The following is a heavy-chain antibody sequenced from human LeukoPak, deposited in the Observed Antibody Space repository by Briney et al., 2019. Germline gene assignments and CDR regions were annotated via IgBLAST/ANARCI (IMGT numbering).Heavy chain of an antibody. CDR3: TSYTVVTPFFDH. Sequence: PGGSLRLSCAASGFTFSSYAMSWVRQAPGKGLEWVGRIKSRTDGATTDYAAPVKGRFTISRDDSKNTLYLQMNSLKTEDTAVYYCTSYTVVTPFFDHWGQGTLVTVSS. D-gene: IGHD4-23*01. V-gene: IGHV3-15*01. CDR1: GFTFSSYA. CDR2: IKSRTDGATT. J-gene: IGHJ4*02.